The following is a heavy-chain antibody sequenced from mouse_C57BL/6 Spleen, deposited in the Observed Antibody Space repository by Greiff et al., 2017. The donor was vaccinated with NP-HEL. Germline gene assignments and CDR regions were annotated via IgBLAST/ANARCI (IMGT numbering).Heavy chain of an antibody. CDR3: ARKGLPTGVARYFDV. CDR2: INPNNGGT. D-gene: IGHD1-1*01. V-gene: IGHV1-18*01. J-gene: IGHJ1*03. Sequence: EVQLQQSGPELVKPGASVKIPCKASGYTFTDYNMDWVKQSHGKSLEWIGDINPNNGGTIYNQKFKGKATLTVDKSSSTAYMELSSLTSEDTAVYYCARKGLPTGVARYFDVWGTGTTVTVSS. CDR1: GYTFTDYN.